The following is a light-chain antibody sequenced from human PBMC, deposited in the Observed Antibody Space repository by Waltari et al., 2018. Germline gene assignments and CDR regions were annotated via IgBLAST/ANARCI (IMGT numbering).Light chain of an antibody. CDR3: QQYWSYPIT. J-gene: IGKJ5*01. CDR2: AAS. CDR1: QGITDH. Sequence: DIQMTQSPSSLSASVGHKVTITCRASQGITDHLAWFQLKPGKAPKSLIYAASRLQSGVPSKFSGSGSGTDFTLSINSLQPEDFATYYCQQYWSYPITFAQGTRLEIE. V-gene: IGKV1-16*02.